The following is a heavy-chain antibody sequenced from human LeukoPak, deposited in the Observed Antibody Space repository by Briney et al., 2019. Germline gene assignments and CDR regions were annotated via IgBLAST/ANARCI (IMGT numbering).Heavy chain of an antibody. V-gene: IGHV3-30*18. Sequence: SGGSLRLSCAASGFTFSSYAVHWVRQAPGKGLEWVAVISFDGSDKYYADSVKGRFTISRDNSKNTLYLQMNSLRAEDTAVYYCAKRSSGLYHYFDPWGQGTLVTVSS. CDR3: AKRSSGLYHYFDP. CDR2: ISFDGSDK. CDR1: GFTFSSYA. J-gene: IGHJ5*02. D-gene: IGHD6-19*01.